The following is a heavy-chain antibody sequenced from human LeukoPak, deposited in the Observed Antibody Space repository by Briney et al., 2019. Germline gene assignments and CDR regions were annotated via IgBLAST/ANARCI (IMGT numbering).Heavy chain of an antibody. J-gene: IGHJ4*02. CDR3: ARAWRQLVNFDY. V-gene: IGHV4-59*01. CDR1: GGSISSYY. D-gene: IGHD6-13*01. Sequence: SETLSLTCTVSGGSISSYYWSWIRQPPGKGLERIGYIYYSGSTNYNPSLKSRVTISVDTSKNQFSLKLSSVTAADTAVYYCARAWRQLVNFDYWGQGTLVTVSS. CDR2: IYYSGST.